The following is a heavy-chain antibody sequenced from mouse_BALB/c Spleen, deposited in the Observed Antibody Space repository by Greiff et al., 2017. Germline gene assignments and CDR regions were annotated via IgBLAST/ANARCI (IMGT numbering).Heavy chain of an antibody. D-gene: IGHD4-1*01. CDR1: GFSLSTSGMG. J-gene: IGHJ1*01. Sequence: QVTLKVSGPGILQPSQTLSLTCSFSGFSLSTSGMGVSWIRQPSGKGLEWLAHIYWDDDKRYNPSLKSRLTISKDTSSNQVFLKITSVDTADTATYYCARREVGRGYFDVWGAGTTVTVSS. V-gene: IGHV8-12*01. CDR2: IYWDDDK. CDR3: ARREVGRGYFDV.